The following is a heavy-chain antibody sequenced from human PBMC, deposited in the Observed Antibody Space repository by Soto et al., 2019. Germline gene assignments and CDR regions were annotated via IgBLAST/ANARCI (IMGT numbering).Heavy chain of an antibody. CDR2: INESGTT. D-gene: IGHD1-26*01. Sequence: QVQLQQWGAGLLKPSETLSLTCAMNGGSFSDYYWIWIRQPPGKGLEWIGEINESGTTNYSPSLKSRVTISVDTSKKQFSLKLNFVSAAETAVYYCAGARGRLVGFDYWGQGTLVTASS. V-gene: IGHV4-34*02. CDR3: AGARGRLVGFDY. CDR1: GGSFSDYY. J-gene: IGHJ4*02.